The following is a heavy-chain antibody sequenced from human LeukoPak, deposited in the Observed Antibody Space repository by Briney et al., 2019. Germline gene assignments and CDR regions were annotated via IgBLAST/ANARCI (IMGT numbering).Heavy chain of an antibody. CDR2: ISSSGGST. CDR1: GLTFNNYA. D-gene: IGHD2-21*01. V-gene: IGHV3-23*01. Sequence: GGSLRLSCAASGLTFNNYAMSWVRQAPGKGLEWISDISSSGGSTYYADSVKGRFTISRDNSKNTLYLQMNSLKTEDTAVYYCTTYWGGWPAYETNYYYYYMDVWGKGTTVTISS. J-gene: IGHJ6*03. CDR3: TTYWGGWPAYETNYYYYYMDV.